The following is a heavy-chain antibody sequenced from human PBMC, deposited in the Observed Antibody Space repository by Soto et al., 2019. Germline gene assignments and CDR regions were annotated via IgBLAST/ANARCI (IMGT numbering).Heavy chain of an antibody. V-gene: IGHV4-30-4*01. Sequence: QVQLRESGPGLVNPSQTLSLTCAVSGASVAGGSYYWCLVRQPPGAVLEWVGYIPSRGRPFYNPFPTRRGTISADTSKNQLSLQSTSVTAADTAVYYCARAPYSGYDFGLWGQGTLVTVSS. D-gene: IGHD5-12*01. CDR1: GASVAGGSYY. CDR3: ARAPYSGYDFGL. J-gene: IGHJ5*02. CDR2: IPSRGRP.